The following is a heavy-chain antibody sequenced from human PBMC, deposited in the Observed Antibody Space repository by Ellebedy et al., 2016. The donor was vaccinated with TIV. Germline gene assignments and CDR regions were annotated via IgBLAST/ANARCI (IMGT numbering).Heavy chain of an antibody. Sequence: MPSETLSLTCAVYGGSFSGYSWRWLRQPPGKGLAWNGEINHRGSTNYNPSLKSRVTLSVDKPQNQFSLKLSSVTAADTAVYYCVRGRSYHSNYPIFDYWGQGTLVTVSS. D-gene: IGHD4-11*01. CDR1: GGSFSGYS. V-gene: IGHV4-34*01. CDR2: INHRGST. CDR3: VRGRSYHSNYPIFDY. J-gene: IGHJ4*02.